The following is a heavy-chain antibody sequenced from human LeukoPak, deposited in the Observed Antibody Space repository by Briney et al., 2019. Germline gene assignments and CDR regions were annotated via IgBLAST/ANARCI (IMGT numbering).Heavy chain of an antibody. V-gene: IGHV3-7*01. D-gene: IGHD5-24*01. CDR2: IKQDGSEK. J-gene: IGHJ4*02. Sequence: PGGSLRLSCAASGFTFSSYWMNWVRQAPGKGLEWVANIKQDGSEKYYVDSVKGRFTISRDNTKNSLDLQMNSLRAEDTAVYYCARAGVMATTLIDYWGQGTLVTVSS. CDR3: ARAGVMATTLIDY. CDR1: GFTFSSYW.